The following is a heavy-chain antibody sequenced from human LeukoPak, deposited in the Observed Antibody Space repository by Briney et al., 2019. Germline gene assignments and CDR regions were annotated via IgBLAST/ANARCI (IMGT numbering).Heavy chain of an antibody. CDR1: SVTFSGYY. CDR3: ARGHIVVVVATTRSDAFDL. V-gene: IGHV4-34*01. Sequence: SETLSLTCAVYSVTFSGYYWSWIRQPPGKGLEWIGEINHRGSTNYNPSLKSRVTISVDTSKNQVSLKLNSVTAADTAVYYCARGHIVVVVATTRSDAFDLWGQGTMVTVSS. CDR2: INHRGST. D-gene: IGHD2-15*01. J-gene: IGHJ3*01.